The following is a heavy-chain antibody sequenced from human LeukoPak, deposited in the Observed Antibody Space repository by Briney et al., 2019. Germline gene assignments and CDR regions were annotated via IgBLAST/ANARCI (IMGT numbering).Heavy chain of an antibody. D-gene: IGHD5-12*01. CDR1: GFTFSSYA. CDR2: ISYDGSNK. J-gene: IGHJ4*02. Sequence: GGSLRLSCAASGFTFSSYAMHWVRQAPGKGLEWVGVISYDGSNKYYADSVKGRFTISRDNSKNTLYLQMNSLRAEDTAVYYCASPRGYSGYDLGFDYWGQGTLVTVSS. V-gene: IGHV3-30*04. CDR3: ASPRGYSGYDLGFDY.